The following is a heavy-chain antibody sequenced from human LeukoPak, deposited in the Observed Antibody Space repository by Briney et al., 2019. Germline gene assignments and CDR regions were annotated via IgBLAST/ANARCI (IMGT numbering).Heavy chain of an antibody. V-gene: IGHV3-48*01. D-gene: IGHD3-3*01. CDR1: GFTFSSYS. CDR3: AREGVARFLEWLTAFDY. CDR2: ISSSSSTI. Sequence: GGSLRLSCAASGFTFSSYSMNWVRQAPGKGLEWVSYISSSSSTIYYADSVKGRFTISRDNAKNSLYLQMNSLRAEDTAVYYCAREGVARFLEWLTAFDYWGQGTLVTVSS. J-gene: IGHJ4*02.